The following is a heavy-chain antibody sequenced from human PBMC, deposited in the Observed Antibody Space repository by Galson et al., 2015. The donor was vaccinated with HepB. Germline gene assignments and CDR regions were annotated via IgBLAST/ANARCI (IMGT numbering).Heavy chain of an antibody. CDR3: ARETYYDGSDNYYYYMDV. V-gene: IGHV3-33*01. CDR2: IWSDGSNK. Sequence: SLRLSCAASGFTFSDYAMHWVRQAPGQGLEWVAVIWSDGSNKYYADFVKGRFTISRDNSKNTLYLEMDSLRADDTAVYYCARETYYDGSDNYYYYMDVWGKGTTVTVSS. J-gene: IGHJ6*03. CDR1: GFTFSDYA. D-gene: IGHD3-22*01.